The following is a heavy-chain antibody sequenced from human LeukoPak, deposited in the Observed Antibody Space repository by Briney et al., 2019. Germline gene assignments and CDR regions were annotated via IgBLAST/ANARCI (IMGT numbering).Heavy chain of an antibody. V-gene: IGHV3-20*04. CDR2: LNWNGGST. D-gene: IGHD4-17*01. J-gene: IGHJ4*02. CDR3: AADYYGDSYFNY. Sequence: GGSLRLSCAASGFTFDDYGMSWVRQAPGKGLEGGSDLNWNGGSTSYAESVRGRFTISRDNAKHSLYLQMNSLTAEDTALYYCAADYYGDSYFNYWGQGTLVTVSS. CDR1: GFTFDDYG.